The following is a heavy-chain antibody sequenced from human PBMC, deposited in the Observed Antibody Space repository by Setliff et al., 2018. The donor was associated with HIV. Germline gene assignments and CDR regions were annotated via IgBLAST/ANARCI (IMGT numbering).Heavy chain of an antibody. CDR3: ARCQVIPTAVAFY. CDR2: IKQDGSET. D-gene: IGHD6-19*01. Sequence: GGSLRLSCAASGFSFGDYWMSWVRQAPGKGLEWVANIKQDGSETYHVDSVKGRSTISRDNAKNSLYLQMSSLRVEDTAVYYCARCQVIPTAVAFYWGQGILVTVSS. CDR1: GFSFGDYW. V-gene: IGHV3-7*03. J-gene: IGHJ4*02.